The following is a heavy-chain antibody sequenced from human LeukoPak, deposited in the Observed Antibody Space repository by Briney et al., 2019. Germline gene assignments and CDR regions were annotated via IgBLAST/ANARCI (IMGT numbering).Heavy chain of an antibody. D-gene: IGHD3-22*01. Sequence: SETLSLTCAVYGGSFSGYYWSWIRQPPGKGLEWIGEINHSGSTNCNPSLKSRVTISVDTSKNQFSLKLSSVTAADTAVYYCARGLGDYDSSGYHHDYWGQGTLVTVSS. J-gene: IGHJ4*02. V-gene: IGHV4-34*01. CDR1: GGSFSGYY. CDR3: ARGLGDYDSSGYHHDY. CDR2: INHSGST.